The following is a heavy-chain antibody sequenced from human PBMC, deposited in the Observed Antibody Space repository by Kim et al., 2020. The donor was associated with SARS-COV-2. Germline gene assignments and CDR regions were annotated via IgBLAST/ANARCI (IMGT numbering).Heavy chain of an antibody. V-gene: IGHV1-46*01. Sequence: FQGRVTMTRDTSTSTVYMELSSLRSEDTAVYYCARDAPGIAAPGGWFDPWGQGTLVTVSS. D-gene: IGHD6-13*01. CDR3: ARDAPGIAAPGGWFDP. J-gene: IGHJ5*02.